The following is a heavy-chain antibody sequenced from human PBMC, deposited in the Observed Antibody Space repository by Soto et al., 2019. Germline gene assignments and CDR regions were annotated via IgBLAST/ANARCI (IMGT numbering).Heavy chain of an antibody. Sequence: ASVKVSCKASGYTFSSYAIHWVRQAPGQGLEWMGWITAGNGNTKYSQKFQGRVTITRDTSASTAYMELNSLRSEDTAVYYCARVDGTYWGQGTLVTVSS. D-gene: IGHD1-26*01. CDR2: ITAGNGNT. J-gene: IGHJ4*02. CDR1: GYTFSSYA. V-gene: IGHV1-3*01. CDR3: ARVDGTY.